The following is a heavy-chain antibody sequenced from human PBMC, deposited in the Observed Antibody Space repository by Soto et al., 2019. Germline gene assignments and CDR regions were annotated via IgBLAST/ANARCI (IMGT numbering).Heavy chain of an antibody. CDR3: AKVSMVRGTYY. D-gene: IGHD3-10*01. CDR2: ISGSGGST. Sequence: GGSLRLSCAASGFTFSSYAMSWARQAPGKGLEWVSAISGSGGSTYYADSVKGRFTISRDNSKNTLYLQMNSLRAEDTAVYYCAKVSMVRGTYYWGQGTLVTVSS. J-gene: IGHJ4*02. CDR1: GFTFSSYA. V-gene: IGHV3-23*01.